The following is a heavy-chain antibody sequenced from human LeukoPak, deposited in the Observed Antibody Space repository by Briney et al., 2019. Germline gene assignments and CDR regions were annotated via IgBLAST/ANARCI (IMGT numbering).Heavy chain of an antibody. Sequence: GGSLRLSCAASGFTFSSCWMNWVRQAPGKGLEWVANIKQDGSEKYYVDSVKGRFTISRDNAKNSLYLQMNSLRAEDTAVYYCARDSDVPFDYWGQGTLVTVSS. V-gene: IGHV3-7*01. D-gene: IGHD3-16*01. CDR2: IKQDGSEK. CDR3: ARDSDVPFDY. CDR1: GFTFSSCW. J-gene: IGHJ4*02.